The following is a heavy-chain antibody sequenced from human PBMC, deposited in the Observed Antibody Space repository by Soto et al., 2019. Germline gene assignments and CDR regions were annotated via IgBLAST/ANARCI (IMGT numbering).Heavy chain of an antibody. Sequence: VQLVESGGGVVQPGRSLRLSCAASGFTFSSDWMSWVRQAPGKGLEWVANIKQDGSEKYYVDSVKGRFTISRDNAKNSLYLQMNSLRAEDTAVYYCARGGYSYGYLFDYWGQGTLVTVSS. J-gene: IGHJ4*02. CDR2: IKQDGSEK. CDR3: ARGGYSYGYLFDY. CDR1: GFTFSSDW. V-gene: IGHV3-7*01. D-gene: IGHD5-18*01.